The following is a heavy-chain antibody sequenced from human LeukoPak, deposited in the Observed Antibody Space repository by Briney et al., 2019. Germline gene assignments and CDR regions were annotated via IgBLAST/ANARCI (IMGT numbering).Heavy chain of an antibody. D-gene: IGHD3-22*01. CDR3: ARVKPAYYYDSSGSEYYFDY. CDR1: GGSISSYY. V-gene: IGHV4-59*08. CDR2: IYYNGNT. J-gene: IGHJ4*02. Sequence: SETLSLTCTVSGGSISSYYWSWIRQPPGKGLEWIGYIYYNGNTNYNPSLKSRVTISVDTSKKQFSLKLSSVHAADTAEYYCARVKPAYYYDSSGSEYYFDYWGQGTLVTVSS.